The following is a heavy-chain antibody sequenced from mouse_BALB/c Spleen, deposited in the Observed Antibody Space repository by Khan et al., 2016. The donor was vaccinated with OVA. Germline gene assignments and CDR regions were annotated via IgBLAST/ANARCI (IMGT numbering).Heavy chain of an antibody. J-gene: IGHJ4*01. CDR3: ARRTTGYTMDY. CDR2: INPRSGYT. CDR1: GYTFTSNT. Sequence: VQLQQSGADLARPGASVRMSCKASGYTFTSNTMHWVKQRPGQGLEWIGYINPRSGYTNYNQNFKDKATFTADKSSSTAYMQLSSLTSEDSAVSYCARRTTGYTMDYWGQGTSVTVSS. V-gene: IGHV1-4*01. D-gene: IGHD2-14*01.